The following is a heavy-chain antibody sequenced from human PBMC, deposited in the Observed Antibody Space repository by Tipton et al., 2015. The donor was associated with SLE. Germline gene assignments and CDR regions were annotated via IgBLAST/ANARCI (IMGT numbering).Heavy chain of an antibody. CDR1: GFTFSSFA. Sequence: SLRLSCAASGFTFSSFAMHWVRQAPGNGLKWVATIAYYGTDEYYGDSVKGRFTISRDNSKDTLYLQLNSLRADDTAVYYCANSRFVPEAYWGQGTLVTVSS. CDR2: IAYYGTDE. CDR3: ANSRFVPEAY. V-gene: IGHV3-30*04. J-gene: IGHJ4*02. D-gene: IGHD3-3*01.